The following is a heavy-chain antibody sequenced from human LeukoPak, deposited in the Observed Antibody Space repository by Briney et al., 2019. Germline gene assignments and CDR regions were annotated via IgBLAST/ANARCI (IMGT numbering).Heavy chain of an antibody. V-gene: IGHV3-7*01. CDR3: ARDKIVGPTTLDY. D-gene: IGHD1-26*01. Sequence: GGSLRLSCAASGFTFSGYWRSWVRQTPERGLEWVANIKQDGYEEYYVDSVKGRFTISRDNAKNSLYLQMNSLRADDTAVYYCARDKIVGPTTLDYWGQGTLVTVSS. CDR1: GFTFSGYW. CDR2: IKQDGYEE. J-gene: IGHJ4*02.